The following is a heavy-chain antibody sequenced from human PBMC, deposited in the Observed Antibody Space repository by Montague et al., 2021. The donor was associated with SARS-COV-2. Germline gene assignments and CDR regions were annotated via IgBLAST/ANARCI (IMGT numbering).Heavy chain of an antibody. CDR2: IYYTGST. D-gene: IGHD4-17*01. CDR3: ARDNYGDWVYYGLDD. V-gene: IGHV4-59*01. Sequence: SETLSLTCTVSGGSIGTYYWNWIRQSPGKGLEWLGYIYYTGSTNYSPSLKSRVTISMDTSKDQLSLRLKSVTAADTAVYYCARDNYGDWVYYGLDDWGQGTTVIVSS. J-gene: IGHJ6*02. CDR1: GGSIGTYY.